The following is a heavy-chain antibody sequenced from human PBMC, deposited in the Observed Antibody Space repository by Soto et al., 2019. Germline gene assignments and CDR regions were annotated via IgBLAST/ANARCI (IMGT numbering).Heavy chain of an antibody. D-gene: IGHD3-10*01. V-gene: IGHV4-34*01. Sequence: PSETLSLTCAVYGGSFSGYYWSWIRQPPGKGLEWIGEINHSGSTNYNPSLKSRVTISVDTSKNQFSLKLSSVTAADTAVYYCARVNYGSEQNGMDVWGQGTTVTVSS. CDR1: GGSFSGYY. CDR3: ARVNYGSEQNGMDV. J-gene: IGHJ6*02. CDR2: INHSGST.